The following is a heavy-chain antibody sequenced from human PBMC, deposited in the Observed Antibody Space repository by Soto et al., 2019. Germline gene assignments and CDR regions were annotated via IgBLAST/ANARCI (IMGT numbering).Heavy chain of an antibody. CDR1: GGTFSSYA. D-gene: IGHD1-26*01. J-gene: IGHJ4*02. Sequence: QVQLVQSGAEVKKPGSSVKVSCKASGGTFSSYAISWVRQAPGQGLEWMGGIIPIFGTANYAQKFQGRVTITADKSTSTAYMELSSLRSEDTAVYYCARTNNFGSSGSYGPFISAFDYWGQGTLVTVSS. V-gene: IGHV1-69*06. CDR2: IIPIFGTA. CDR3: ARTNNFGSSGSYGPFISAFDY.